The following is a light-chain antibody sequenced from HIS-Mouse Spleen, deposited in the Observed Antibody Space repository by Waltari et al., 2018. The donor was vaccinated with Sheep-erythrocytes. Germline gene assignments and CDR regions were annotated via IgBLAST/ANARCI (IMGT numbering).Light chain of an antibody. Sequence: SYELTQPPSVSVSPGQTARITCSGDALPKKYAYWYQQKSGQAPVLVIYEDSKRPSGIPGRFSGSTSGTMATLTISGAQVEDEADYYWYSTDSSGNHWVFGGGTKLTVL. V-gene: IGLV3-10*01. CDR1: ALPKKY. CDR2: EDS. CDR3: YSTDSSGNHWV. J-gene: IGLJ3*02.